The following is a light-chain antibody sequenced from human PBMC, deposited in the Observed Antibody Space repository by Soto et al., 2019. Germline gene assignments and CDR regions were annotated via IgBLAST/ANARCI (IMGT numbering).Light chain of an antibody. CDR3: GSYTSSSTLV. CDR1: SRDVGGYNY. J-gene: IGLJ1*01. Sequence: QSALTQPASVSGSPGQSITISCTGTSRDVGGYNYVSWYQQHPGKAPKLMIYDVSNRPSGVSNRFSGSKSGNTASLTISGLQAEDEADYYCGSYTSSSTLVFGTGTKLTVL. V-gene: IGLV2-14*01. CDR2: DVS.